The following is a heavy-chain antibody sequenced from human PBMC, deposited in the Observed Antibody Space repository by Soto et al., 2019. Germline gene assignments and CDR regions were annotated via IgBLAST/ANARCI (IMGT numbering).Heavy chain of an antibody. V-gene: IGHV4-30-2*01. J-gene: IGHJ4*02. CDR2: IYHSGST. CDR3: ASSHAGAHITAAVH. Sequence: QLQLQESGSGLVKPSQTLSLTCAVSGGSISSGGYSWNWIRQPPGKGLEWIGYIYHSGSTYYNPAPKSRATISVDRSKNQFSLKLSSVTAADTAVYYCASSHAGAHITAAVHWGQGTLVTVSS. CDR1: GGSISSGGYS. D-gene: IGHD6-13*01.